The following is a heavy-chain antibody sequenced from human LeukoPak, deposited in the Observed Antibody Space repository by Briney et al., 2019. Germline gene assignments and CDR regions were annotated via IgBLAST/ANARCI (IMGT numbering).Heavy chain of an antibody. CDR1: GFTFSSYG. Sequence: GGSLRLPCAASGFTFSSYGMHWVRQAPGKGLEWVAVIWYDGSNKYYADSVKGRFTISRDNSKNTVYLQMNTLRDEDTAVYYCARAVGPFDYWGQGTLVTVSS. J-gene: IGHJ4*02. CDR3: ARAVGPFDY. D-gene: IGHD3-16*01. CDR2: IWYDGSNK. V-gene: IGHV3-33*01.